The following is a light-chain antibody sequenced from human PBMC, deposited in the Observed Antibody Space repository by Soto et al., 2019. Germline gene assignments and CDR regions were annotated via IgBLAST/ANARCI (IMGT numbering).Light chain of an antibody. CDR1: QSISSY. Sequence: DIQMTQSPSSLSASVGDRVTITCRASQSISSYLNWYQQKPGKAPKFLIYVASSLQSGIPSRFSGSGTRTDFALAISCLQPEDFATYYCQQSYSTLTFGGGTKVEIK. V-gene: IGKV1-39*01. CDR2: VAS. J-gene: IGKJ4*01. CDR3: QQSYSTLT.